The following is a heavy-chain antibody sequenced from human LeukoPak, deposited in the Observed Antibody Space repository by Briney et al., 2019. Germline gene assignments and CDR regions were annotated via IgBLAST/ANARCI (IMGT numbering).Heavy chain of an antibody. CDR3: ARGYGYSSGFYYFDY. J-gene: IGHJ4*02. CDR2: IKQDGSEK. V-gene: IGHV3-7*01. CDR1: GFTFSSYW. Sequence: GGSLRLSCAASGFTFSSYWMSWVRQAPGKGLEWVVNIKQDGSEKYYVDSVKGRFTISRDNAKNSLYLQMNSLRAEDTAVYYCARGYGYSSGFYYFDYWGQGTLVTVSS. D-gene: IGHD6-19*01.